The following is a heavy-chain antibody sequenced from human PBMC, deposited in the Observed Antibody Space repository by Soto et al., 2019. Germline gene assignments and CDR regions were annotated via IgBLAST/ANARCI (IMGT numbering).Heavy chain of an antibody. J-gene: IGHJ3*02. CDR3: AREVGYCSRTSCYRRAFDS. CDR2: INTDGGSS. V-gene: IGHV3-74*03. Sequence: EVQLVESGGDLVQPGGSLRLSCAASGFTFSGHWMHWVRQVPGKGLEWVSRINTDGGSSAYADSVKGRFTISRDNAKNTLYLQMKGLRAENTAVYYCAREVGYCSRTSCYRRAFDSWGQGTTVTVSS. CDR1: GFTFSGHW. D-gene: IGHD2-2*01.